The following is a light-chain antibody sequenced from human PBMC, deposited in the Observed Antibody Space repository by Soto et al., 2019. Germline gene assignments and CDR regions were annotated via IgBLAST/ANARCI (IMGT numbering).Light chain of an antibody. J-gene: IGKJ2*01. CDR1: QSVSSN. Sequence: EIVMTQSPATLPVSPGERVTLSCRASQSVSSNLAWYQHKPGQAPRLLIYGASTRATGIPARFSGSGSETEFTLTISSLQSEGFAVYYCQQYHSRPTYTFGQGTKLEIK. CDR3: QQYHSRPTYT. CDR2: GAS. V-gene: IGKV3-15*01.